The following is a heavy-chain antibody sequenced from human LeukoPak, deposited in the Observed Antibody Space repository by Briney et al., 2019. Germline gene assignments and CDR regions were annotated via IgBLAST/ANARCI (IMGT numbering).Heavy chain of an antibody. D-gene: IGHD4-17*01. Sequence: PSETLSLTCTVSGGSISSYYWSWIRQPAGKGLEWIGRIYTSGSTNYNPSLKSQVTMSVDTSKNQFSLKLSSVTAADTAVYYCASDYGDYAEYFQHWGQGTLVTVSS. CDR2: IYTSGST. J-gene: IGHJ1*01. CDR3: ASDYGDYAEYFQH. CDR1: GGSISSYY. V-gene: IGHV4-4*07.